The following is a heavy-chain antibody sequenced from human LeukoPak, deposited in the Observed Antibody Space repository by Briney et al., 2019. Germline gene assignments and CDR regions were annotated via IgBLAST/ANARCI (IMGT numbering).Heavy chain of an antibody. CDR2: INPNSGGT. V-gene: IGHV1-2*02. J-gene: IGHJ4*02. CDR1: GYTFTGYY. CDR3: ARDRLTYYDSSGYHEAPDY. D-gene: IGHD3-22*01. Sequence: ASVKVSCKASGYTFTGYYMHWVRQAPGQGLEWMGWINPNSGGTNYAQKFQGRVTMTRDTSISTAYMELSRLRSEDTAVYYCARDRLTYYDSSGYHEAPDYWGQGTLVTVSS.